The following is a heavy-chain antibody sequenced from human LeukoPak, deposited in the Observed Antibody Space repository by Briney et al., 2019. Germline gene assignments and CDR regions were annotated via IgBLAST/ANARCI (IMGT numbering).Heavy chain of an antibody. Sequence: SGTLSLTCVVSGGSISSTNWWSWVRQPPGKGLDWIGEIFHSGTTNYNPSLKSRATISVDKSKNQFSLKLTSVTAADTAVYYCATGWNSHDYWGQGTLVTVSS. J-gene: IGHJ4*02. D-gene: IGHD1-7*01. V-gene: IGHV4-4*02. CDR1: GGSISSTNW. CDR3: ATGWNSHDY. CDR2: IFHSGTT.